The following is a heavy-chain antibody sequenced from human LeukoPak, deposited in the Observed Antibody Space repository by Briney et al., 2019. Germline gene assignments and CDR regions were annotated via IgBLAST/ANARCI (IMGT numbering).Heavy chain of an antibody. CDR1: GGSISSYF. D-gene: IGHD1-26*01. J-gene: IGHJ4*02. CDR3: ARTRDSGGSDY. CDR2: IYYTGST. V-gene: IGHV4-59*01. Sequence: PETLSLTCTVSGGSISSYFWSWIRQPPGKGLEWIGYIYYTGSTNYNPSLKSRVTISVDSSKNQFSLRLSSVTAADTAVYYCARTRDSGGSDYWGQGTLVTVSS.